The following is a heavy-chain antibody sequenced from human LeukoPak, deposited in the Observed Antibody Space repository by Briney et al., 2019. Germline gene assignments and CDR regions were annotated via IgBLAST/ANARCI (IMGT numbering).Heavy chain of an antibody. J-gene: IGHJ4*02. Sequence: AGGSLRLSCAAPGFTLSSGATSWVRQAPGKGLEWASAISASGADTYYADSVKGRFTISRDTSKNTLYLQMNSLRDEDTAVYYCAKQLDSGNYYPTGDDYWGQGTLVTVSS. D-gene: IGHD3-10*01. V-gene: IGHV3-23*01. CDR1: GFTLSSGA. CDR2: ISASGADT. CDR3: AKQLDSGNYYPTGDDY.